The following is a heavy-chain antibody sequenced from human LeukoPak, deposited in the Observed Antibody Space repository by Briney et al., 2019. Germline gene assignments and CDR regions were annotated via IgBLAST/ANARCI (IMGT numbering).Heavy chain of an antibody. J-gene: IGHJ5*02. CDR3: AREGGYCSSTSCYVRWFDP. D-gene: IGHD2-2*01. CDR1: GYTFTSYD. CDR2: MNPNSGNT. Sequence: GASVKVSCKASGYTFTSYDINWVRQATGQGLEWMGWMNPNSGNTGYAQKFQGRVTITTDESTSTAYMELSSLRSEDTAVYYCAREGGYCSSTSCYVRWFDPWGQGTLVTVSS. V-gene: IGHV1-8*01.